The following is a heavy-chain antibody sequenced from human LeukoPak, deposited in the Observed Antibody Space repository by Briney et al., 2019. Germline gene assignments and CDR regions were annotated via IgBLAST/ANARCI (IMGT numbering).Heavy chain of an antibody. CDR2: INPSGGST. CDR1: GYTFTSYY. V-gene: IGHV1-46*01. Sequence: ASVKVSCKASGYTFTSYYMHWVRQAPGQGLEWMGIINPSGGSTSYAQKFQGRVTMTRDMSTSTDYMELSSLRSEDTAVYYCARDNSVEDTAWWFDPWGQGPLVTVSS. J-gene: IGHJ5*02. D-gene: IGHD4-23*01. CDR3: ARDNSVEDTAWWFDP.